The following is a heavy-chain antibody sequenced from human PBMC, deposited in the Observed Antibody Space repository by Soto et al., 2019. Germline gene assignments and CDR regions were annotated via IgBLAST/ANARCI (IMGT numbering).Heavy chain of an antibody. Sequence: PSETLSLTCTVSGGPISSYYWSWIRQPPGKGLEWIGYIYYSGSTNYNPSLKSRVTISVDTSKNQFSLKLSSVTAADTAMYYCARQQRSLVGKPLGNFDYWGQGILVTVSS. CDR2: IYYSGST. CDR1: GGPISSYY. V-gene: IGHV4-59*01. J-gene: IGHJ4*02. CDR3: ARQQRSLVGKPLGNFDY. D-gene: IGHD6-13*01.